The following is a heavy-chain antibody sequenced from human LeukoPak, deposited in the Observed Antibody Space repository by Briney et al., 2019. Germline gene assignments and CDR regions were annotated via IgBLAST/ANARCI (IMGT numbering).Heavy chain of an antibody. CDR2: INTNTGNP. CDR3: ARPYSSGWYRAGDAFDI. D-gene: IGHD6-19*01. CDR1: GYTFTSYA. V-gene: IGHV7-4-1*02. Sequence: ASVKVSCKASGYTFTSYAMNWVRQAPGQGLEWMGWINTNTGNPTYAQGFTGRFVFSLDTSVSTAYLQISSLKAEDTAVYYCARPYSSGWYRAGDAFDIWGQGTMVTVSS. J-gene: IGHJ3*02.